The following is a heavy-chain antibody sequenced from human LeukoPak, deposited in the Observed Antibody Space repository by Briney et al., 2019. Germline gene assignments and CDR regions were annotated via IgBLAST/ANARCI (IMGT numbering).Heavy chain of an antibody. CDR1: GGTFSSYA. Sequence: SVKVSCKASGGTFSSYAISWVRQAPGQGLEWMGGIIPIFGTANYAQKFQGRVTITADESTSTAYMELSSLRSEDTAVYYCARDGSGYDSSHFDYWGQGTLVTVS. J-gene: IGHJ4*02. V-gene: IGHV1-69*13. CDR3: ARDGSGYDSSHFDY. CDR2: IIPIFGTA. D-gene: IGHD5-12*01.